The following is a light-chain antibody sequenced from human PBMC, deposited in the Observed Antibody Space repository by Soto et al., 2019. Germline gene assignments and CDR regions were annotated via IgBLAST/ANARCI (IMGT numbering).Light chain of an antibody. Sequence: DLQLTQSPSFLSASVGDRVTITCRASQGISSHLAWFQQKPGKAPKLLIYGASTLQTGVPSRFSGSGSGIEFTLTISSLQPEDFATYYCQHLNSYPLTFGGGTKVEIK. CDR1: QGISSH. V-gene: IGKV1-9*01. CDR2: GAS. CDR3: QHLNSYPLT. J-gene: IGKJ4*01.